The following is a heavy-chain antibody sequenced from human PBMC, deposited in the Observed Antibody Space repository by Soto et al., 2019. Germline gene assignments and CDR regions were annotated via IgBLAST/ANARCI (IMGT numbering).Heavy chain of an antibody. J-gene: IGHJ1*01. CDR3: AGDSNIWSKYVKH. CDR2: ICHGGGA. D-gene: IGHD6-13*01. Sequence: VQLQQWGAGLLKPSETLSLTCAVYGGSFSGYCWSWIRQTPGERLEWVGDICHGGGANYNPSLKSRVSFSIDPSTNQFSLKLNSVMASDTAVYYWAGDSNIWSKYVKHWGRCSLVTVSS. CDR1: GGSFSGYC. V-gene: IGHV4-34*01.